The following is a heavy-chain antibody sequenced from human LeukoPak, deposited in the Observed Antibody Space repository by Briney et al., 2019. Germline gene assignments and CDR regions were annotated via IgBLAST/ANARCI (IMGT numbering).Heavy chain of an antibody. CDR1: GGTFSSYA. CDR3: ARGEDTAMVAAFDY. Sequence: GASVKVSCKASGGTFSSYAISWVRQAPGQGLEWMGRIIPIFGTANYAQKFQGRVTITADESTSTAYMELSSLRSEDTAVYYCARGEDTAMVAAFDYWGQGTLVTVSS. D-gene: IGHD5-18*01. V-gene: IGHV1-69*13. CDR2: IIPIFGTA. J-gene: IGHJ4*02.